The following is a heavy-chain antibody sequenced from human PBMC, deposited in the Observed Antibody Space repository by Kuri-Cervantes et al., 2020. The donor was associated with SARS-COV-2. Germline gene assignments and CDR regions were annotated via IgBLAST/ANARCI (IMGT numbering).Heavy chain of an antibody. CDR3: ARAPTVTLDY. J-gene: IGHJ4*02. CDR2: ISSSGSTI. Sequence: GGSLRLSCAASGFTFSSYEMNWVRQAPGKGLEWVSYISSSGSTIYYADSVKGRFTISRDNAKNSPYLQMNSLRAEDTAVYYCARAPTVTLDYWGQGTLVTVSS. D-gene: IGHD4-17*01. CDR1: GFTFSSYE. V-gene: IGHV3-48*03.